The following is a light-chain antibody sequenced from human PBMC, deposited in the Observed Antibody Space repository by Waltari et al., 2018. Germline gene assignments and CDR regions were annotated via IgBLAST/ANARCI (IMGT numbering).Light chain of an antibody. CDR2: GTS. J-gene: IGKJ4*01. CDR3: QQYDGSVLN. CDR1: QSDSSIS. V-gene: IGKV3-20*01. Sequence: IVLTQSRDTLSLSPGDRDTLSCRASQSDSSISLVWLQQKPGQAPSLVSCGTSSRATGFPDSVSGSGSGTDFTLTISRLGPEDFGMYYCQQYDGSVLNFGGGTKVEL.